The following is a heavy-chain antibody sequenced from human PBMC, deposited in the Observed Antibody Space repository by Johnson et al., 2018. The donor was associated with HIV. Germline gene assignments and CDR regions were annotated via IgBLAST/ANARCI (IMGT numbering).Heavy chain of an antibody. D-gene: IGHD5-12*01. Sequence: QVHLVESGGGLVQPGGSLRLSCVASGFTFSDYYMSWIRQAPGKGLEWISYISSSDSTIYSADSVKGRFTISRDNAKNSLYLQMNSLRAEDTALYYCASVLGRGYSGYDKNYDAFDIWGQGTMVTVSS. J-gene: IGHJ3*02. CDR2: ISSSDSTI. CDR1: GFTFSDYY. V-gene: IGHV3-11*01. CDR3: ASVLGRGYSGYDKNYDAFDI.